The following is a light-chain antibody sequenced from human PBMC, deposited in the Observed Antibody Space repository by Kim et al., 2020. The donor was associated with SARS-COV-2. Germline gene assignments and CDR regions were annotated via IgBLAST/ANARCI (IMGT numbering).Light chain of an antibody. J-gene: IGKJ1*01. CDR2: DAS. CDR3: QQSYTFPRT. Sequence: DIQMTQSQSSLSASVGDRVNITCRTSQRISSSLNWYQQKPGTAPKLLIYDASGLQSGVPSRFSGSGSGTDFTLTSNGLQPEDFATYFCQQSYTFPRTFGQGTKVDIK. CDR1: QRISSS. V-gene: IGKV1-39*01.